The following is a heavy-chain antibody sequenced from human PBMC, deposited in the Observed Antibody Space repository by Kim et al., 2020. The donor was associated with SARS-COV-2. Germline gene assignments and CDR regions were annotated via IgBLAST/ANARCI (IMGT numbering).Heavy chain of an antibody. V-gene: IGHV3-33*06. Sequence: GGSLRLSCAASGFTFSSYGMHWVRQAPGKGLEWVAVIWYDGSNKYYADSVKGRFTISRDNSKNTLYLQMNSLRAEDTAVYYCAKQVTVYYYGSGSYEYYGMDVWGQGTTVTVSS. D-gene: IGHD3-10*01. CDR3: AKQVTVYYYGSGSYEYYGMDV. J-gene: IGHJ6*02. CDR1: GFTFSSYG. CDR2: IWYDGSNK.